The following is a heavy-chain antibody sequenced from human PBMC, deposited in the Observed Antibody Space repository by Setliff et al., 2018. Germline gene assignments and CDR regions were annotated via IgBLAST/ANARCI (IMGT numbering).Heavy chain of an antibody. J-gene: IGHJ5*02. CDR3: STGPSKVQFDT. CDR1: GGYIARSYFY. Sequence: SETLSLTCTVSGGYIARSYFYWGWLRPSPGKGLKWIGTMYYSGKTFYMLSLQCLVTISADTSTNQLSLKLSSVTAADTALGYCSTGPSKVQFDTWGRGNPGTVSS. CDR2: MYYSGKT. V-gene: IGHV4-39*01.